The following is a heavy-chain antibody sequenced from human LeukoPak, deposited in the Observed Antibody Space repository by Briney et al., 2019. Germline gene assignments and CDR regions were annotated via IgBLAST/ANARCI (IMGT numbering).Heavy chain of an antibody. J-gene: IGHJ3*02. CDR1: GYSFTNYW. CDR3: ARLRWFPRASNDAFDI. Sequence: GESLKISCKGSGYSFTNYWIGWVRQMPGKGLEWMGTIYPGDSDTRYSPSFQGQVTISVDKSISTAYLQWSSLKASDTAMYYCARLRWFPRASNDAFDIWGQGTMVTVSS. V-gene: IGHV5-51*01. CDR2: IYPGDSDT. D-gene: IGHD4-23*01.